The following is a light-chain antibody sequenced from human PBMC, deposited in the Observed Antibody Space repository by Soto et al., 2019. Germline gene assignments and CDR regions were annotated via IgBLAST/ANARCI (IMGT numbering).Light chain of an antibody. V-gene: IGLV1-44*01. CDR2: IND. J-gene: IGLJ1*01. Sequence: SALTHPPSVSGTPGQRVIISCPGSRSNIGSNSVNWYQQLPWTAPKLLIYINDQRPSGVPDRFSGSTSGTSVSLAISGLQSEDEADYYCASWDDRLKGYVFGTGTKVTVL. CDR3: ASWDDRLKGYV. CDR1: RSNIGSNS.